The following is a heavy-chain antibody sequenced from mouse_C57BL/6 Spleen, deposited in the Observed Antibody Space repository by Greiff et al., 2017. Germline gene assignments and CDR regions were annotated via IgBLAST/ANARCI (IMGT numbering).Heavy chain of an antibody. J-gene: IGHJ4*01. CDR1: GFTFSSYG. V-gene: IGHV5-6*01. Sequence: EVKLVESGGDLVKPGGSLKLSCAASGFTFSSYGMFWVRQTPDKRLEWVATISSGGSYTYYPDSVKGRFTISRDNAKNTLYLQMSSLKSEDTAMYYCAGVTTVVADAMDYWGQGTSVTVSS. CDR2: ISSGGSYT. D-gene: IGHD1-1*01. CDR3: AGVTTVVADAMDY.